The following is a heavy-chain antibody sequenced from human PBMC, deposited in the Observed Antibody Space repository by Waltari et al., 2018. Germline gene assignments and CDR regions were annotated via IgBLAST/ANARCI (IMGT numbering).Heavy chain of an antibody. CDR3: ARDGGVVVPTAIPY. D-gene: IGHD2-2*01. Sequence: QVQLQESGPGLVKPSETLSLTCSVSGYSIRSGNFWGWVRQPPGKGLEWIGTIYHSGGTEYNPSLKSRVTISIDTSKNQFSLNLRSVTAADTAVYYCARDGGVVVPTAIPYWGQGTLITVSS. CDR2: IYHSGGT. CDR1: GYSIRSGNF. J-gene: IGHJ4*02. V-gene: IGHV4-38-2*02.